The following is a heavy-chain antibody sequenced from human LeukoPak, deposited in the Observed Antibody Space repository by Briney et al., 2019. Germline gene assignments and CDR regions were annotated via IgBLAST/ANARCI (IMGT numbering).Heavy chain of an antibody. V-gene: IGHV3-23*01. J-gene: IGHJ3*02. CDR1: GFTFSSYA. Sequence: GGSLRLSRAASGFTFSSYAMSWVRQAPGKGLEWVSVISDSIGSTYYADSVKGRFTISRDNSKNTLYLQMNSLRAEDTAVYYCAKEAPRLATPNDAFDIWGQGTMVTVSS. CDR2: ISDSIGST. CDR3: AKEAPRLATPNDAFDI. D-gene: IGHD5-12*01.